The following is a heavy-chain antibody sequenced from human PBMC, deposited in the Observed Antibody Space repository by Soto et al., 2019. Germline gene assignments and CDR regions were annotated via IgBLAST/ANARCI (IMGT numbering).Heavy chain of an antibody. Sequence: SETLSLTCTVSGGSISSGGYYWSWIRQHPGKGLEWIGYIYYSGSTYYNPSLKSRVTISVDTSKNQFSLKLSSVTAADTAVYYCARSYSSGWSNWFDPWGQGTLVTVSS. CDR3: ARSYSSGWSNWFDP. CDR2: IYYSGST. CDR1: GGSISSGGYY. V-gene: IGHV4-31*03. D-gene: IGHD6-19*01. J-gene: IGHJ5*02.